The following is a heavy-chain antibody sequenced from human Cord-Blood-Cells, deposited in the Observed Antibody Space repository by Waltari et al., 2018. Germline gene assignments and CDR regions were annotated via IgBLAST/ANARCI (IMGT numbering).Heavy chain of an antibody. CDR3: ARGEKMTTVTTSYNWFDP. D-gene: IGHD4-17*01. CDR1: GGSFSGYY. Sequence: QVQLQQWGAGLLKPSETLSLTCAVYGGSFSGYYWSWIRQPPGKGLEWIGEINHSGSTNYNPSLKSRVTISVDTSKNQFSLKLSSVTAADTAVYYCARGEKMTTVTTSYNWFDPWGQGTLVTVSS. J-gene: IGHJ5*02. V-gene: IGHV4-34*01. CDR2: INHSGST.